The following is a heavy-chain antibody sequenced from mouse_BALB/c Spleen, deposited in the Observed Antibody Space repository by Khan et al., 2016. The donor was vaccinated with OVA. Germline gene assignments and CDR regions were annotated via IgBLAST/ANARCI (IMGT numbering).Heavy chain of an antibody. Sequence: QIQLVQSGPELKKPGETVRISCKASGYTFTTAGIQWVQKMPGKGLKWIGWINTHSGVPKYAEDFKGRFAFSLEISVNTAYLQITNLQNEDTDTYFWARGGAAYYRNDGGAMEYWGQGTSVTVSS. CDR2: INTHSGVP. J-gene: IGHJ4*01. V-gene: IGHV9-4*02. CDR1: GYTFTTAG. CDR3: ARGGAAYYRNDGGAMEY. D-gene: IGHD2-14*01.